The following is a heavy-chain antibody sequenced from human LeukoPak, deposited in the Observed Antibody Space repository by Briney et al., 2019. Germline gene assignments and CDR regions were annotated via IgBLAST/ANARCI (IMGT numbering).Heavy chain of an antibody. CDR1: GYTFTSYG. D-gene: IGHD6-19*01. CDR3: ARPRVAGSLDY. J-gene: IGHJ4*02. V-gene: IGHV1-18*01. CDR2: ISGYNAKT. Sequence: GASVKVSCKPSGYTFTSYGISWVRQAPGQGLEWMGWISGYNAKTNYIQKFQGRVTMTIDTSTTTVYMELRSLRSDDTAVYYCARPRVAGSLDYWGQGTLVTVSS.